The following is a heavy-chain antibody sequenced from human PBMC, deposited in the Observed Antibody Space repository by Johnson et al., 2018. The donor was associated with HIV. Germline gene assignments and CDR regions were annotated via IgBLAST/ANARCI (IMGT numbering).Heavy chain of an antibody. CDR1: GFTFSSYG. CDR3: ARDNLRQLDAFDI. V-gene: IGHV3-30*03. Sequence: QVHLVESGGGVVQPGRSLRLSCAASGFTFSSYGMHWVRRAPGKGLEWVAVISYDGSNKYYADSVKGRFTISRDNSKNTLYLQMNSLRAEDTAVYYCARDNLRQLDAFDIWGQGTKVTVSS. D-gene: IGHD3-16*01. CDR2: ISYDGSNK. J-gene: IGHJ3*02.